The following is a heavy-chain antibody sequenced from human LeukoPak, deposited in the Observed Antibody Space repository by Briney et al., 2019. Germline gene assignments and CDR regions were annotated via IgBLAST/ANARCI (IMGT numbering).Heavy chain of an antibody. CDR3: VVWKGDSTVDY. J-gene: IGHJ4*02. CDR2: TYYGGST. V-gene: IGHV4-31*03. CDR1: GGSLSRGGDY. D-gene: IGHD2-21*02. Sequence: SETLSLTCTVSGGSLSRGGDYWTWIRQHPGKGLEWIGNTYYGGSTYYNPSLKSRGTISVDTSKNQFSLKLTSVTAADTAVYYCVVWKGDSTVDYWGQGTLVTVS.